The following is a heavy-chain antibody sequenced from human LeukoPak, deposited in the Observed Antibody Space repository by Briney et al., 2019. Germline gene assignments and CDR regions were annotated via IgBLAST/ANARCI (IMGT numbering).Heavy chain of an antibody. Sequence: GRSLRLSCAASGFTFDDYAMHWVRQAPGKGLEWVSGISWNSGSIGYADSVKGRFTISRGNAKDSLYLQMNSLRAEDTALYYCAKGFRVMATTDFDYWGQGTLVTVSS. CDR2: ISWNSGSI. D-gene: IGHD5-24*01. CDR3: AKGFRVMATTDFDY. J-gene: IGHJ4*02. V-gene: IGHV3-9*01. CDR1: GFTFDDYA.